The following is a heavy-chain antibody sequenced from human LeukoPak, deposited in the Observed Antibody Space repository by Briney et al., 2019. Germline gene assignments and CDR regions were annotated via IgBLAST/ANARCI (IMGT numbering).Heavy chain of an antibody. V-gene: IGHV1-46*01. CDR2: INPSGGST. CDR3: ARAPSFDAFDI. J-gene: IGHJ3*02. Sequence: ASVKVSCKASGYTFTSYYMHWVRQAPGQGLEWMGIINPSGGSTSYAQKFQGRVTMTRDMSTSTVYMELSSLRSEDTAVYYCARAPSFDAFDIWGQGTMVTVSS. CDR1: GYTFTSYY.